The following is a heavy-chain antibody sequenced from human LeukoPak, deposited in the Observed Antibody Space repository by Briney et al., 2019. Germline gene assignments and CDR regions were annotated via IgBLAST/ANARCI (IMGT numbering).Heavy chain of an antibody. V-gene: IGHV4-59*08. CDR3: ARSVPSLDYLFDS. CDR2: IYNSGIT. D-gene: IGHD4-11*01. J-gene: IGHJ5*01. CDR1: GGSISGYY. Sequence: KPSETLSLTRIVSGGSISGYYRTWIRQLPGKGLEWIGYIYNSGITNYNPSLKSRVTVSVDTSKNQFSLRLTSVTAADTAVYYCARSVPSLDYLFDSWGHGTLVTVSS.